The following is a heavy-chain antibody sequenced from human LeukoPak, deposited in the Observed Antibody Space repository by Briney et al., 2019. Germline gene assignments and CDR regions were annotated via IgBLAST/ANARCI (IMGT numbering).Heavy chain of an antibody. V-gene: IGHV3-23*01. CDR1: GFTFSSYA. J-gene: IGHJ1*01. CDR2: ISGSGGST. Sequence: GGSLRLSCAASGFTFSSYAMSWVRQAPGKGLEWVSAISGSGGSTYYADSVKGRFTISRDNSKNTVSLQMNSLRGEDTAVYYCAKDDAWGRYKDWGQGTLVTVSS. D-gene: IGHD3-16*01. CDR3: AKDDAWGRYKD.